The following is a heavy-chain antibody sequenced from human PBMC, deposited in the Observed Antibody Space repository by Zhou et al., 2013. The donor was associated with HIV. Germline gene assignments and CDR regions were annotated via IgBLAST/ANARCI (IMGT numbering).Heavy chain of an antibody. CDR1: GGTFSSYA. CDR3: ASADSSGWYLGYFDL. J-gene: IGHJ2*01. Sequence: QVQLVQSGAEVKKPGSSVKVSCKASGGTFSSYAISWVRQAPGQGLEWMGGIIPIFGTANYAQKFQGRVTITADESTSTAYMELSSLRSEDTAVYYCASADSSGWYLGYFDLWGRGTLVTVSS. V-gene: IGHV1-69*12. D-gene: IGHD6-19*01. CDR2: IIPIFGTA.